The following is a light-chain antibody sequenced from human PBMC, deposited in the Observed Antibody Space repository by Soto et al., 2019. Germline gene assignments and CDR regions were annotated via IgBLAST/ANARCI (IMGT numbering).Light chain of an antibody. J-gene: IGKJ5*01. V-gene: IGKV3-20*01. CDR3: QQYGTSPT. CDR1: QSVSSNY. Sequence: EIVMTQSRATLSVSPGERATLSCRASQSVSSNYLAWYQQKPGQAPRLLINAASSRATGIPDRFSGSGSGTDSTLTISRLEPEDFAVYYCQQYGTSPTFGQGTRLEI. CDR2: AAS.